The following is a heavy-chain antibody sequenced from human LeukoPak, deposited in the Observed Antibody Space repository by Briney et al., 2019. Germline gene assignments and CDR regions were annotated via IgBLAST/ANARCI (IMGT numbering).Heavy chain of an antibody. CDR2: IIPIFGTA. CDR3: ARGGDIVVVPAVAFDY. J-gene: IGHJ4*02. V-gene: IGHV1-69*13. CDR1: GGTFSSYA. Sequence: SVKVSCKASGGTFSSYAISWVRQAPGQGLEWMGGIIPIFGTANYAQKFQGRVTITADESTSTAYMEPSSLRSEDTAVYYCARGGDIVVVPAVAFDYWGQGTLVTVSS. D-gene: IGHD2-2*01.